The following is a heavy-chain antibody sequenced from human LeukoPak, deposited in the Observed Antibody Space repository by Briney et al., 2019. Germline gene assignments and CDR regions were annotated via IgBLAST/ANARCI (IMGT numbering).Heavy chain of an antibody. CDR2: INPSGGST. Sequence: ASVKVSCKASGYTFTSYYMHWVRQAPGQGLEWMGIINPSGGSTSYAQKFQGRVTLTRDTSTSTVYMELSSLRSEDTAVYYCARDQTYGDYGGIPDYWGQGTLVTVSS. D-gene: IGHD4-17*01. CDR1: GYTFTSYY. V-gene: IGHV1-46*01. CDR3: ARDQTYGDYGGIPDY. J-gene: IGHJ4*02.